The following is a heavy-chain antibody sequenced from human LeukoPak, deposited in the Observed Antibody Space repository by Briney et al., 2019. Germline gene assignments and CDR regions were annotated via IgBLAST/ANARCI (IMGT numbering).Heavy chain of an antibody. CDR1: TTTFTTNA. Sequence: GGSLRLSCVASTTTFTTNAMNWVRQAPGKGLQWVSGISGSGTLTYYSDSVKGRFSIFRDNGKSTLYLQMNSLRVDDTAIYYCAIQQDAVVGPDGPFNYWGHGTLVTVSS. D-gene: IGHD1/OR15-1a*01. J-gene: IGHJ4*01. CDR2: ISGSGTLT. V-gene: IGHV3-23*01. CDR3: AIQQDAVVGPDGPFNY.